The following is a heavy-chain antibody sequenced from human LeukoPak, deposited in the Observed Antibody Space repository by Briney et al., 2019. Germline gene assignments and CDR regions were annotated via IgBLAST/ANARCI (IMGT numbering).Heavy chain of an antibody. J-gene: IGHJ6*03. CDR2: INHSGST. D-gene: IGHD6-19*01. V-gene: IGHV4-34*01. Sequence: PGGSLRLSCAASGFTFSDYYMTWIRQPPGKGLEWIGEINHSGSTNYNPSLKSRVTISVDTSKNQFSLKLSSVTAADTAVYYCARGWGDPSIAVAEYYYYMDVWGKGTTVTVSS. CDR3: ARGWGDPSIAVAEYYYYMDV. CDR1: GFTFSDYY.